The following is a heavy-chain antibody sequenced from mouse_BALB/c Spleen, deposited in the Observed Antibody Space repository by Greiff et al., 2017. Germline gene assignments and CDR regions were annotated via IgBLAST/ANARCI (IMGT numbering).Heavy chain of an antibody. J-gene: IGHJ2*01. CDR2: ISSGSSTI. D-gene: IGHD1-1*01. Sequence: DVKLVESGGGLVQPGGSRKLSCAASGFTFSSFGMHWVRQAPEKGLEWVAYISSGSSTIYYADTVKGRFTISRDNPKNTLFLQMTSLRSEDTAMYYCARSPFTTGFDYWGQGTTLTVSS. V-gene: IGHV5-17*02. CDR1: GFTFSSFG. CDR3: ARSPFTTGFDY.